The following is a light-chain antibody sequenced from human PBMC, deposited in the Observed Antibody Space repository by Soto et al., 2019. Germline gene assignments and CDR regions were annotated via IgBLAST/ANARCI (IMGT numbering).Light chain of an antibody. V-gene: IGKV3-15*01. CDR3: QQYHTLPA. CDR2: GAA. Sequence: EIVMTQSPATLSVSPGERVTLSCRASQSVFSSLAWYQQKPGQAPRRLIYGAATRATGIPTRFSGSGSGTDFTLTISSLQSEDFAVYFCQQYHTLPAFGRGTRVEIK. CDR1: QSVFSS. J-gene: IGKJ4*02.